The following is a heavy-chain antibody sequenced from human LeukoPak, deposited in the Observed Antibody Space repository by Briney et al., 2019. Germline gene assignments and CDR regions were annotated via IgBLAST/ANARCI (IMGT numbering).Heavy chain of an antibody. V-gene: IGHV1-2*04. CDR3: ARGGYAWGSYRQPYDY. CDR2: INPNSGGT. CDR1: GYTFTGYY. D-gene: IGHD3-16*02. Sequence: EASVKVSCTASGYTFTGYYMHWVRQAPGQGLEWMGWINPNSGGTNYAQKFQGWVTMTRDTSISTAYMELSRLRSDDTAVYYCARGGYAWGSYRQPYDYWGQGTLVTVSS. J-gene: IGHJ4*02.